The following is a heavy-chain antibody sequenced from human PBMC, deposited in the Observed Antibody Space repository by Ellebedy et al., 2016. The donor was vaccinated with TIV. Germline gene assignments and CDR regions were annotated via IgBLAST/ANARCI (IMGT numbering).Heavy chain of an antibody. V-gene: IGHV3-11*04. D-gene: IGHD6-13*01. Sequence: GESLKISCAASGFTFRDYYMSWIRQAPGKGLEWVAYFGPSGTIIYNADSVKGRFTISRDNAKNTQYLQMNSLRADDTAIYYCVRGGLPAAGDYWGQGTLVTVSS. J-gene: IGHJ4*02. CDR2: FGPSGTII. CDR3: VRGGLPAAGDY. CDR1: GFTFRDYY.